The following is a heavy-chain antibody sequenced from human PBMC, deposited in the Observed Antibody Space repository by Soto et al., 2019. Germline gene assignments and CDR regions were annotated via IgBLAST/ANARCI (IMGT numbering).Heavy chain of an antibody. Sequence: QVQLVQSGTEVKKPGASIKVSCKASGYSFATSGMSWVRQAPGQGLEWMGWISAYNGNTNYAQNLQDRVTMTTDTSTSTAYLEVRNLRSDDTAVYYCARAGQYYDASGYANWGQGTLVTVSS. CDR3: ARAGQYYDASGYAN. J-gene: IGHJ4*02. V-gene: IGHV1-18*01. D-gene: IGHD3-22*01. CDR1: GYSFATSG. CDR2: ISAYNGNT.